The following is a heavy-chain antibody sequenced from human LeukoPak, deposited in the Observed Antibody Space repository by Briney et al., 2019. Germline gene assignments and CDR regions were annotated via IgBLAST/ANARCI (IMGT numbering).Heavy chain of an antibody. CDR3: ARTRVEYSERWYFDL. J-gene: IGHJ2*01. CDR2: IFYGGST. CDR1: GDSITISSYY. D-gene: IGHD5-18*01. Sequence: SETLSLTCTVSGDSITISSYYWGWIRQPPGKGLEWIGNIFYGGSTYYNPSLKSRVTIPIDTSKNQFSLKLSSVTAADTAAYYCARTRVEYSERWYFDLWGRGTLVTVSS. V-gene: IGHV4-39*01.